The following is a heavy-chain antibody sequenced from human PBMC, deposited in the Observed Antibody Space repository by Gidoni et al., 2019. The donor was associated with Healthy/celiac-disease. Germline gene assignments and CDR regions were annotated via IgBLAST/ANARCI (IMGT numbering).Heavy chain of an antibody. V-gene: IGHV4-30-4*01. CDR1: GGSISSGDYY. D-gene: IGHD3-22*01. CDR2: IYYSGST. Sequence: QVQLQESGPGLVKPSQTLSLTCTVSGGSISSGDYYWSWIRQPPGKGLEWIGYIYYSGSTYYNPSLKSRVTISVDTSKNQFSLKLSSVTAADTAVYYCAREGAYYYDSSGYYYDWGQGTMVTVSS. J-gene: IGHJ3*01. CDR3: AREGAYYYDSSGYYYD.